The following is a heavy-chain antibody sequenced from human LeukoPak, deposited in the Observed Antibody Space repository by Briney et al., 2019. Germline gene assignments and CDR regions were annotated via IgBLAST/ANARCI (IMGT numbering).Heavy chain of an antibody. J-gene: IGHJ6*02. CDR1: GYTFTGYY. D-gene: IGHD5-18*01. Sequence: ASVKVSCKASGYTFTGYYMHWVRQAPGQGLVWMGWINPNSGGTNYAQKFQGRVAMTGDTSISTAYMELRRLRPDDTAVYYCARTPRGYSYGRGYGMDVWGQGTTVTVSS. CDR2: INPNSGGT. V-gene: IGHV1-2*02. CDR3: ARTPRGYSYGRGYGMDV.